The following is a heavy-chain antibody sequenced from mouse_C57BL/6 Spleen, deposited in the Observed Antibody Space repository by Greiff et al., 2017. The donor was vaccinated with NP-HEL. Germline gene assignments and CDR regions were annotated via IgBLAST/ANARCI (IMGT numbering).Heavy chain of an antibody. CDR3: ARDPRDYAMDY. V-gene: IGHV1-80*01. CDR2: IYPGDGDT. CDR1: GYAFSSYW. Sequence: VQRVESGAELVKPGASVKISCKASGYAFSSYWMNWVKQRPGKGLEWIGQIYPGDGDTNYNGKFKGKATLTADKSSSTAYMQLSSLTSEDSAVYFCARDPRDYAMDYWGQGTSVTVSS. J-gene: IGHJ4*01.